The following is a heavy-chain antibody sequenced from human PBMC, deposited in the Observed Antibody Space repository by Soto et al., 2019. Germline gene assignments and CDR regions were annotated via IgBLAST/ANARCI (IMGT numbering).Heavy chain of an antibody. Sequence: GGSLRLSCAASGFSLRSYWMNWVRQAPGKGLEWVANIKHGGTEKYDENSENGRSIISRDDAKNSQFLQVNSMRADDTAVYYGARTNVYDHWGRGTLVTVSS. J-gene: IGHJ4*02. CDR1: GFSLRSYW. D-gene: IGHD3-16*01. V-gene: IGHV3-7*03. CDR2: IKHGGTEK. CDR3: ARTNVYDH.